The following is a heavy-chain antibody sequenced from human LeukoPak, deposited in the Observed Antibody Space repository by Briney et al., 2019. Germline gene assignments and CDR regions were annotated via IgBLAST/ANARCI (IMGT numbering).Heavy chain of an antibody. CDR1: GGSFSGYY. V-gene: IGHV4-34*01. J-gene: IGHJ4*02. D-gene: IGHD3-22*01. CDR3: TRESLVVIAFDY. Sequence: SETLSLTCAVYGGSFSGYYWSWIRQPPGKGLEWIGEINHSGSTNYNPSLKSRVTISVDTSKNQFSLKLSSVTAADTAVYYCTRESLVVIAFDYWGQGTLVTVSS. CDR2: INHSGST.